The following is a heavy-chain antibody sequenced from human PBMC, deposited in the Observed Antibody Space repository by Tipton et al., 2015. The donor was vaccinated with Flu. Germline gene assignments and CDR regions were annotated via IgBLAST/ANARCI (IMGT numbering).Heavy chain of an antibody. CDR1: GFTFRSHW. Sequence: GFLRLSCAASGFTFRSHWMHWVRQGPGKGLVWVSRITGDGDATYAESVRGRFTTSRDNARNTLFLQMNTLTAEDTALYYCVYDGARIVPLTDWGQGTLVTVSS. D-gene: IGHD2/OR15-2a*01. CDR3: VYDGARIVPLTD. V-gene: IGHV3-74*01. J-gene: IGHJ4*02. CDR2: ITGDGDA.